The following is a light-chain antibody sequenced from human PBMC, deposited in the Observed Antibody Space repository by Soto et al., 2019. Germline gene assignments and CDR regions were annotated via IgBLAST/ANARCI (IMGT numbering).Light chain of an antibody. J-gene: IGLJ1*01. Sequence: QSVLTQPPSASGSPGQSVTISCTGTSSDVGGYNHVSWYQQHPSKAPKLVIYEVTKRPSGVPDRFSGSKSGNTASLTVSGLQAEDETDYYCSSFAGFNNFYVFGTGTKVTVL. V-gene: IGLV2-8*01. CDR2: EVT. CDR1: SSDVGGYNH. CDR3: SSFAGFNNFYV.